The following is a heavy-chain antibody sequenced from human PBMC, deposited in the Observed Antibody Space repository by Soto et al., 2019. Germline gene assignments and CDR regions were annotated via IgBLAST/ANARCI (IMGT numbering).Heavy chain of an antibody. CDR1: GYTFTSYG. Sequence: QVQLVQSGAEVKKPGASVKVSCKASGYTFTSYGFSWVRQAPGQGLEWMGWISANNGNTNYAQKLQGRVTMTTDTSTITAYMEIRSLRSDDTAVYYCARDRGSYALDYWGQGTRVTVSS. CDR3: ARDRGSYALDY. J-gene: IGHJ4*02. V-gene: IGHV1-18*01. CDR2: ISANNGNT. D-gene: IGHD1-26*01.